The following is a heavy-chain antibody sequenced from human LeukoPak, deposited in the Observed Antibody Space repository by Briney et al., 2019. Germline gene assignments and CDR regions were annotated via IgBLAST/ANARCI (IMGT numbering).Heavy chain of an antibody. J-gene: IGHJ4*02. D-gene: IGHD3-3*01. CDR3: ARGDHDFWSGSIKGYFDY. V-gene: IGHV4-34*01. Sequence: SETLPLTCAVYGGAFSGYYWSWIRQPPGKGLEWIGEINHSGSTNYNPSLKSRVTISVDTSKNQFSLKLSSVTAADTAVYYCARGDHDFWSGSIKGYFDYWGQGTLVTVSS. CDR1: GGAFSGYY. CDR2: INHSGST.